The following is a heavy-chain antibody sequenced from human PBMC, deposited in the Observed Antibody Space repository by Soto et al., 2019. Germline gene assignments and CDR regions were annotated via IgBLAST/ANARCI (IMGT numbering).Heavy chain of an antibody. Sequence: ASVKVSCKASGYTFTSYGTSWVRQAPGQGLEWMGWISAYNGNTNYAQKLQGRVTMTTDTSTSTAYMELRSLRSDDTAVYYCARDDYGDYSIAFDIWGQGTMVTVSS. V-gene: IGHV1-18*01. J-gene: IGHJ3*02. CDR3: ARDDYGDYSIAFDI. D-gene: IGHD4-17*01. CDR1: GYTFTSYG. CDR2: ISAYNGNT.